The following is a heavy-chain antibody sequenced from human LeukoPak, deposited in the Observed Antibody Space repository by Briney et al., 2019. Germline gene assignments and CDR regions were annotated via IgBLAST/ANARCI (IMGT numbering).Heavy chain of an antibody. D-gene: IGHD5-12*01. CDR1: GFTFSNYA. J-gene: IGHJ4*02. CDR2: ISYDGSNK. V-gene: IGHV3-30-3*01. Sequence: PGRSLRLSCAASGFTFSNYAMLWVRQAPGKGLEWVAIISYDGSNKYYADSVKGRFTISRDNSKNTLYLLMNSLRSEDTAVYYCARGVGYRLDYWGQGSLVTVSS. CDR3: ARGVGYRLDY.